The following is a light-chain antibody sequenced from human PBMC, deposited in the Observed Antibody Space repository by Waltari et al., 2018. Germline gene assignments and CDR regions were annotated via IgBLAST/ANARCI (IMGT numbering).Light chain of an antibody. V-gene: IGLV2-23*02. J-gene: IGLJ3*02. CDR1: TSDVGSGNL. CDR3: CSYRIGSTPGV. CDR2: EVT. Sequence: SALTQPASVSGSLGQSITISCSGSTSDVGSGNLVSWYQQFPGTVPKLIIYEVTKRPSGVSSRFSGSKSGNMASLTISVLQPEDEADYYCCSYRIGSTPGVFGGGTKVTVL.